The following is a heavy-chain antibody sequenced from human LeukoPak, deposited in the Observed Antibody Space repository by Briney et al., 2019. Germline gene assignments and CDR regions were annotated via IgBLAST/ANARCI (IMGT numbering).Heavy chain of an antibody. CDR3: VTAWPVC. D-gene: IGHD3-16*01. CDR1: GFSLSAFG. J-gene: IGHJ4*02. CDR2: ISDRSTNI. V-gene: IGHV3-48*01. Sequence: GGSLRLSCAVSGFSLSAFGMHWARQAPGKGLEWVSYISDRSTNIYYADSVKARFTISRDNAKNSLFLQMNSLRAEDTAVYFCVTAWPVCWGKGTLVTVSS.